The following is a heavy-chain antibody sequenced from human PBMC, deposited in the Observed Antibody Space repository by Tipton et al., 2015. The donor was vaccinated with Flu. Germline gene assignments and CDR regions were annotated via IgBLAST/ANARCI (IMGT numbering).Heavy chain of an antibody. D-gene: IGHD6-19*01. CDR3: ARANWAVAGKVYHGAHWYFDL. Sequence: SLRLSCAASGFTFSSYWMHWVRQAPGKGLVWVSRINSDGSSTSYADSVKGRFTISRDNAKNTLYLQMNSLRAEDTAVYYCARANWAVAGKVYHGAHWYFDLWGRGTLVTVSS. CDR2: INSDGSST. V-gene: IGHV3-74*01. CDR1: GFTFSSYW. J-gene: IGHJ2*01.